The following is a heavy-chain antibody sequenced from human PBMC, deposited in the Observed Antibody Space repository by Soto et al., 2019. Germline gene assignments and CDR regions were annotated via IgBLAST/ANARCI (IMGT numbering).Heavy chain of an antibody. CDR1: GGSISSSSYY. CDR2: IYYSGST. CDR3: ASGSGSYSVYYYGMDV. J-gene: IGHJ6*02. Sequence: KASETLSLTCTVSGGSISSSSYYWGWIRQPPGKGLEWIGSIYYSGSTYYNPSLKSRVTISVDTSKNQFSLKLSSVTAADTAVYYCASGSGSYSVYYYGMDVWGQGTTVTVSS. V-gene: IGHV4-39*01. D-gene: IGHD3-10*01.